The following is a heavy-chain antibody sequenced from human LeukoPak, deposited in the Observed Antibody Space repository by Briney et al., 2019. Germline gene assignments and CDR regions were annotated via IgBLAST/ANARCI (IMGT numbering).Heavy chain of an antibody. V-gene: IGHV3-43*02. Sequence: GGSLRLSCAASGFTFDDYAIHWVRQAPGKGLEWVSLISEDGSRTYYADSVKGRFTISRDNAKNSLYLQMNSLRAADTAVYYCAQNFYDSSGLYFDYWGLGTLVTVSS. D-gene: IGHD3-22*01. CDR3: AQNFYDSSGLYFDY. CDR1: GFTFDDYA. CDR2: ISEDGSRT. J-gene: IGHJ4*02.